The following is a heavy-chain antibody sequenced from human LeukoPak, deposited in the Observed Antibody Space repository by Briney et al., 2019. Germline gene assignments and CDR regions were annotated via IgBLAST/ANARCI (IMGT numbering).Heavy chain of an antibody. V-gene: IGHV3-23*01. CDR2: INAGGRT. D-gene: IGHD2-21*02. J-gene: IGHJ4*02. CDR3: AREPPQCGADCFSLLDY. Sequence: GGPLRLSCAASGFTFSTYSMSWVRQAPGKGLEWVSLINAGGRTYYADSVKGRFTISRDNSKNMMFLQMNSLRADDTAVFYCAREPPQCGADCFSLLDYWGQGTLVTVSS. CDR1: GFTFSTYS.